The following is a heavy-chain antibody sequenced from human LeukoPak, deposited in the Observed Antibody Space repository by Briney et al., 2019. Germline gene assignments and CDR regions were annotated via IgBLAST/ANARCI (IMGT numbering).Heavy chain of an antibody. CDR1: GDSISGTY. CDR2: IYTTGTT. J-gene: IGHJ4*02. D-gene: IGHD1-26*01. CDR3: ATIGGEGGFLHY. V-gene: IGHV4-4*07. Sequence: PSETLSLTCTVSGDSISGTYWSWIRQSAGKGLEWIGRIYTTGTTNYNPSLKSRVTMSVDTSKKQFPLKLRSVTAADTAVYYCATIGGEGGFLHYWGQGALVAVSS.